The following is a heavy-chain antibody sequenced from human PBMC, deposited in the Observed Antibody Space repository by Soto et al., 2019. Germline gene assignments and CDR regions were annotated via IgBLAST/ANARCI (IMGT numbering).Heavy chain of an antibody. Sequence: QITLKESGPTLVKPTQTLTLTCSFSGFSLSTRGVGVGWIRQPPGKALEWLALIFWDDDKWYSPSLRSRPTXTXNXFKNQVVLTMTNMDPVDTATYYCAHRSRGYAYYFDPWGQGTLVTVSS. J-gene: IGHJ4*02. CDR2: IFWDDDK. CDR3: AHRSRGYAYYFDP. D-gene: IGHD5-12*01. CDR1: GFSLSTRGVG. V-gene: IGHV2-5*02.